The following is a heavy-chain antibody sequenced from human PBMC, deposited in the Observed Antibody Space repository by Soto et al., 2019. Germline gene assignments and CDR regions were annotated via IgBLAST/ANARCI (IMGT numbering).Heavy chain of an antibody. D-gene: IGHD6-13*01. Sequence: SGPTLVNPTETLTLTCTVSGFSLSNARMGVSWIRQPPGKALEWLAHIFSNDEKSYSTSLKSRLTISKDTSKSQVVLTMTNMDPVDTATYYCARTGRSIAAAGWFDPWGQGTLVTVSS. CDR2: IFSNDEK. CDR1: GFSLSNARMG. CDR3: ARTGRSIAAAGWFDP. V-gene: IGHV2-26*01. J-gene: IGHJ5*02.